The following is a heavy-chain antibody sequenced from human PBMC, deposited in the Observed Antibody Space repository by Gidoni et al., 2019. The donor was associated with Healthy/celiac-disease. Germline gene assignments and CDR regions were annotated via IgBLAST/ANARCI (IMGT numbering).Heavy chain of an antibody. Sequence: QVQLQESGPGLVKPSGTLFLTCAVSGCSISSRNWWSWGRQPPGKGLEWIGEIYHSGRTNYNPSLKSRVTISVDKSKNQFSLKLSAVTAADTAVYYCARGHASPTLYDYGDYAGYYYYGMDVWGQGTTVTVSS. CDR1: GCSISSRNW. V-gene: IGHV4-4*02. J-gene: IGHJ6*02. CDR3: ARGHASPTLYDYGDYAGYYYYGMDV. D-gene: IGHD4-17*01. CDR2: IYHSGRT.